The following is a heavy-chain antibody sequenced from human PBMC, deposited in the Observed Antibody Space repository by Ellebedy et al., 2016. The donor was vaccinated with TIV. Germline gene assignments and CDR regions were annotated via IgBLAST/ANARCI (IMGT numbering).Heavy chain of an antibody. CDR3: YRLDYGGDSTRGS. D-gene: IGHD4-23*01. CDR2: IPADGSET. V-gene: IGHV3-74*01. Sequence: GESLKISCAASGFTFSSHWLPWVPQAPGQVLACVSRIPADGSETDYADSVKCRFTISRDNAKGALYLQMNSLRVEDMAVYYCYRLDYGGDSTRGSWGQGTLVTVSS. CDR1: GFTFSSHW. J-gene: IGHJ5*02.